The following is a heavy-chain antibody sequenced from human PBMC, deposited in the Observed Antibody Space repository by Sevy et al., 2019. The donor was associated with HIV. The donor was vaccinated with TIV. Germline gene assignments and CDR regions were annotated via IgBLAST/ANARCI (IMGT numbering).Heavy chain of an antibody. V-gene: IGHV3-11*01. CDR1: GFTFSDYH. Sequence: GGSLRLSCAASGFTFSDYHMSWIRQAPGKGLEWVSYISRTSRTKYYADSVKGRFTISRDYAENSLYLQMNSLRAEGTAVYYCARSASGRNTFDIWGQGTMVTVSS. CDR2: ISRTSRTK. CDR3: ARSASGRNTFDI. J-gene: IGHJ3*02.